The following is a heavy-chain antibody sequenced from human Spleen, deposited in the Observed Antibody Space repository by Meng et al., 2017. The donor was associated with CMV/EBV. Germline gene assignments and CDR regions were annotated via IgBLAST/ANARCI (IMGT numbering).Heavy chain of an antibody. D-gene: IGHD3-3*01. J-gene: IGHJ4*02. Sequence: YGFTFTNAWMTWVRQAPGKGLEWLGRIKSKSDGETTDYAAPLKGRFTLSRDDSKNTLYLEMNSLKTEDTAVYYCATAGGVAIFGIPYWGQGTLVTVSS. V-gene: IGHV3-15*01. CDR1: GFTFTNAW. CDR3: ATAGGVAIFGIPY. CDR2: IKSKSDGETT.